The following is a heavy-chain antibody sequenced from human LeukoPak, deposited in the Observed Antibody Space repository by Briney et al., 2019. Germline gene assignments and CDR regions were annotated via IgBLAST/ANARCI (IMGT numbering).Heavy chain of an antibody. CDR2: IISNENSA. J-gene: IGHJ3*02. D-gene: IGHD6-13*01. CDR3: VRGGIASAFDI. CDR1: GFTFSSNW. V-gene: IGHV3-74*01. Sequence: PGGSLRLSCAASGFTFSSNWMHWVRQAPGKGLVWVSRIISNENSATYADSVKGRFTISGDNAKNTLYLQLNSLRAEDTAVYYCVRGGIASAFDIWGQGTMVTVSS.